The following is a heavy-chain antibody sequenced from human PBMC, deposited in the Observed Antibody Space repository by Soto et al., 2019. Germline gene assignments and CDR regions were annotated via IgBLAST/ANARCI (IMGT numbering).Heavy chain of an antibody. Sequence: QVQLVQSGAEVKSPGASVKVSCKASGYTFTSYDINWVRQATGQGFEWMGWMNPKSGGTRYIQKFQGRVTMTRDTSISTAYMELSSRPSEDTAVYYCARGPTGMIAYWGQGTLVTVSS. CDR3: ARGPTGMIAY. CDR2: MNPKSGGT. CDR1: GYTFTSYD. J-gene: IGHJ4*02. V-gene: IGHV1-8*01.